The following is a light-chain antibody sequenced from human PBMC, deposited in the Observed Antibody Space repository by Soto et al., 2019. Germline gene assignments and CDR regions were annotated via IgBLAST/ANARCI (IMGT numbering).Light chain of an antibody. CDR2: GAS. Sequence: EIVLTQSPGTLSLSPGERVTLSCRTSQRVSSSHLAWYQQRPGQAPRLLIYGASSRATGIPDRFSGSGSGTDFTLTISRLEPEDFAVYYCQQYGSTPRTFGGGTKVDIK. CDR1: QRVSSSH. J-gene: IGKJ4*01. CDR3: QQYGSTPRT. V-gene: IGKV3-20*01.